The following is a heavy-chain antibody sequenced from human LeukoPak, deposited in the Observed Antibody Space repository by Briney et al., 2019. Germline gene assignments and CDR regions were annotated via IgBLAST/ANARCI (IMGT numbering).Heavy chain of an antibody. CDR3: ARDRPGDWFDP. Sequence: SETLSLTCTVSGGSISSYYLSWIRQPPGKGLEWIGYIYYSGSTNYNPSLKSRVTISIDTSKNQFSLKLSSVTAADTAVYYCARDRPGDWFDPWGQGTLVTVSS. J-gene: IGHJ5*02. CDR2: IYYSGST. V-gene: IGHV4-59*01. CDR1: GGSISSYY.